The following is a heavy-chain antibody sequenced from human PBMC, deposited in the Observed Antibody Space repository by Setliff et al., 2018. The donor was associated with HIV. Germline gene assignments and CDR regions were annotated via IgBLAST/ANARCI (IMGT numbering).Heavy chain of an antibody. Sequence: SETLSLTCTVSGDSISSYYWSWIRQPPGKGLEWIGYIYYSGSTNYNPSLKSRVTISLDMSKNQFSLRLSSVTAAGTAVYYCARDSGYSFGFNYFDYWGQGTLVTVSS. V-gene: IGHV4-59*01. CDR1: GDSISSYY. CDR2: IYYSGST. J-gene: IGHJ4*02. CDR3: ARDSGYSFGFNYFDY. D-gene: IGHD5-18*01.